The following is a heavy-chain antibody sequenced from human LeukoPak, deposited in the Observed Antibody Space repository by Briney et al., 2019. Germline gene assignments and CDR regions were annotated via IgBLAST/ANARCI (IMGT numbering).Heavy chain of an antibody. CDR3: ARARGYSSSSGRVGYYYYYMDV. J-gene: IGHJ6*03. CDR1: GYSINSGYY. CDR2: IYHSGST. Sequence: SETLSLTCAVSGYSINSGYYWGWIRQPPGKGLEWIGSIYHSGSTYYNPSLKSRVTISVDTSKNQFSLKLSSVTAADTAVYYCARARGYSSSSGRVGYYYYYMDVWGKGTTVTVSS. D-gene: IGHD6-6*01. V-gene: IGHV4-38-2*01.